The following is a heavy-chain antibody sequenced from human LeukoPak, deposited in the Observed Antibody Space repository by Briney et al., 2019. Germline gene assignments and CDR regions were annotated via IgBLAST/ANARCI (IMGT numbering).Heavy chain of an antibody. J-gene: IGHJ4*02. Sequence: ASVKVSCKASGYTFTGYYIHWVRQAPGQGPEWMGCIHPRDSSTTYAQKFQGRVTLISDASINTAFLELTRLTSDDTAIYYCARDLRDWNLWAQGTLVTVSS. CDR2: IHPRDSST. D-gene: IGHD1-7*01. CDR1: GYTFTGYY. CDR3: ARDLRDWNL. V-gene: IGHV1-2*02.